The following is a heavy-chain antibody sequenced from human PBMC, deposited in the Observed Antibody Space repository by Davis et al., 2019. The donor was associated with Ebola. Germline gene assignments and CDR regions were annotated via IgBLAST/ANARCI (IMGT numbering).Heavy chain of an antibody. J-gene: IGHJ4*02. CDR2: ISGSGGST. D-gene: IGHD3-22*01. CDR1: GFTFSSYA. Sequence: GGSLRLSCAASGFTFSSYAMSWVRQAPGKGLEWVSTISGSGGSTYYADSVKGRFTISRDNSKNTLYLQMNGLRAEDTAVYYCATCQWLLPTYYWGQGTLVTVSS. V-gene: IGHV3-23*01. CDR3: ATCQWLLPTYY.